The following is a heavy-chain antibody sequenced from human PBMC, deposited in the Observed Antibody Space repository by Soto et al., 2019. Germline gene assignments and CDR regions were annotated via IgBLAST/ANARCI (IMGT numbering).Heavy chain of an antibody. D-gene: IGHD3-10*01. CDR3: ARDRGVLWFGELLPRYNWFDP. J-gene: IGHJ5*02. CDR1: GGSISSGGYY. Sequence: QVQLQESGPGLVKPSQTLSLTCTVSGGSISSGGYYWSWIRQHPGKGLEWIGYIYYSGRTYYNPSLKSRVTISVDRSKNQCSLKLSSVTAAATAVYYCARDRGVLWFGELLPRYNWFDPWGQGTLVTVSS. V-gene: IGHV4-31*03. CDR2: IYYSGRT.